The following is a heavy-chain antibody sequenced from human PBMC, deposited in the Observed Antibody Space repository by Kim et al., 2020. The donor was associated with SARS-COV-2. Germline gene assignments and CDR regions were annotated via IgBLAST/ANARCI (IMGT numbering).Heavy chain of an antibody. J-gene: IGHJ4*02. D-gene: IGHD3-16*02. CDR2: ISGSGGST. Sequence: GGSLRLSCAASGFTFSSYAMSWVRQAPGKGLEWVSAISGSGGSTYYADSVKGRFTISRDNSKNTLYLQMNSLRAEDTAVYYCAKPGYDYVWGSYRYGIDCWGQGTLVTVSS. CDR3: AKPGYDYVWGSYRYGIDC. CDR1: GFTFSSYA. V-gene: IGHV3-23*01.